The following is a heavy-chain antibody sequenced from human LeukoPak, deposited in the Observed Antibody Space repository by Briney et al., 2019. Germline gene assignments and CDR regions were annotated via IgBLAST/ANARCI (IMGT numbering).Heavy chain of an antibody. V-gene: IGHV3-30-3*01. J-gene: IGHJ6*02. D-gene: IGHD3-3*01. CDR2: ISYDGSNK. CDR1: GFTFSSYA. CDR3: AKELFITIFGVVKDYYYYGMDV. Sequence: PGGSLRLSCAASGFTFSSYAMHWVRQAPGKGLEWVAVISYDGSNKYYADSVKGRFTISRDNSKNTLYLQMNSLRAEDTAVYYCAKELFITIFGVVKDYYYYGMDVWGQGTTVTVSS.